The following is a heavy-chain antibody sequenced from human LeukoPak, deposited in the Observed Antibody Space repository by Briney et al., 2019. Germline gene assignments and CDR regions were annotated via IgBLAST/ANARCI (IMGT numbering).Heavy chain of an antibody. V-gene: IGHV3-64D*06. CDR2: ISSNGAST. J-gene: IGHJ4*02. CDR3: VKGMLRDNY. CDR1: GFTFSSFA. Sequence: GGSLRLSCSASGFTFSSFAMHWVRQAPGKGLEYVSGISSNGASTEYADSVKGRFTVSRDNSENTLYLQMSSLRAEDTAVYYCVKGMLRDNYWGQGALVTVSS. D-gene: IGHD2-8*01.